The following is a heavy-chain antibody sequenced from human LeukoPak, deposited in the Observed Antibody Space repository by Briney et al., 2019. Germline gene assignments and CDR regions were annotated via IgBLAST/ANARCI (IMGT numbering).Heavy chain of an antibody. Sequence: SETLSLTCSVSGGSVSSRDYYWAWVRQPPGKGLEWIATIYYNGNSYYNPSLESRVTISVDMSKNQFSLKLSSVTAADTAVYYCARAIVFWSGYIDYWGQGTLVTVSS. V-gene: IGHV4-39*01. CDR3: ARAIVFWSGYIDY. CDR2: IYYNGNS. D-gene: IGHD3-3*01. CDR1: GGSVSSRDYY. J-gene: IGHJ4*02.